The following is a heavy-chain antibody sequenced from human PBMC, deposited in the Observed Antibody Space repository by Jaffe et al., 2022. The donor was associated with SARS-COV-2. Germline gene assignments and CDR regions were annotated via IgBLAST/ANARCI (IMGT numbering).Heavy chain of an antibody. CDR1: GLTFSNAW. J-gene: IGHJ5*02. CDR3: ITDPGGWLGS. D-gene: IGHD6-19*01. Sequence: EVQVVESGGGLVEPGGSLRLSCAVSGLTFSNAWMSWVRQAPGKGLDWIGRSKGKVDGGTIDYAEPMKGRFTISRDDSKSTLYLHMNSLKTEDTAVYYCITDPGGWLGSWGQGTLVTVSS. CDR2: SKGKVDGGTI. V-gene: IGHV3-15*01.